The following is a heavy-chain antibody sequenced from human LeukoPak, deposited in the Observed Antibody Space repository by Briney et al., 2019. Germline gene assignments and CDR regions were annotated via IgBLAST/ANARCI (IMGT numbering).Heavy chain of an antibody. D-gene: IGHD5-24*01. CDR1: GGSISSYY. CDR2: IYYSGST. V-gene: IGHV4-59*01. CDR3: TRERRDGYKVYFDY. Sequence: PSETLSLTCTVSGGSISSYYWSWIRQPPGKGLEWIGYIYYSGSTNYNPSLKSRVTISVDTSKNQFSLRLSSVTAADTAVYYCTRERRDGYKVYFDYWGQGTLVTVSS. J-gene: IGHJ4*02.